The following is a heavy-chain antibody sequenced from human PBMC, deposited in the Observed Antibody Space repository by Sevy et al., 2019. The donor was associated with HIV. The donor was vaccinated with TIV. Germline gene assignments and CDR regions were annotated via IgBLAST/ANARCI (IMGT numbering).Heavy chain of an antibody. CDR1: GFTFSSYW. CDR2: IKQDMSEK. D-gene: IGHD3-22*01. V-gene: IGHV3-7*01. J-gene: IGHJ4*02. Sequence: GGSLRLSCAASGFTFSSYWMTWVRQAPGKGLEWVANIKQDMSEKYYADSVNGRLSISRGNARHSLYLQMESLRAEDTAVYYCAREQQVTMLVVIGGLYFDFWGQGTLVTVSS. CDR3: AREQQVTMLVVIGGLYFDF.